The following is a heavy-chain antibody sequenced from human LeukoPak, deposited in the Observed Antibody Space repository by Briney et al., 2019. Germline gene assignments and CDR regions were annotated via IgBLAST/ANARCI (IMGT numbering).Heavy chain of an antibody. CDR1: GGSISSSSYY. J-gene: IGHJ4*02. CDR3: ARDGSKWYSSSPRSFDY. CDR2: IYYSGST. D-gene: IGHD6-6*01. V-gene: IGHV4-39*07. Sequence: SETLSLTCTVSGGSISSSSYYWGWIRQPPGKGLEWIGSIYYSGSTYYNPSLKSRVTISVDTSKNQFSLKLSSVTAADTAVYYCARDGSKWYSSSPRSFDYWGQGTLVTVSS.